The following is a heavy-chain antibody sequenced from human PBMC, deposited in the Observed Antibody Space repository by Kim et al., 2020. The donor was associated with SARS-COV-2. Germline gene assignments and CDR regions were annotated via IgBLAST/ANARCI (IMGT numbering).Heavy chain of an antibody. V-gene: IGHV1-69*04. Sequence: SVKVSCKASGGTFSSYAISWVRQAPGQGLEWMGRIIPILGIANYAQKFQGRVTITADKSTSTAYMELSSLRSEDTAVYYCVRGAAAGYNWFDPWGQGTLGTVSS. CDR3: VRGAAAGYNWFDP. CDR1: GGTFSSYA. D-gene: IGHD6-13*01. CDR2: IIPILGIA. J-gene: IGHJ5*02.